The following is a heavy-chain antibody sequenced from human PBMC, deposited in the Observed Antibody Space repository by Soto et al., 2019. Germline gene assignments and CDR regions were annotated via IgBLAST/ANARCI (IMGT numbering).Heavy chain of an antibody. CDR3: ARHWVGGDYSAFDI. J-gene: IGHJ3*02. Sequence: SETLSLTCTVSGGSISSYYWSWIRQPPGKGLEWIGYIYYSGSTNYNPSLKSRVTISVDTSKNQFSLKLSSVTAADTAVYYCARHWVGGDYSAFDIWGQGTMVTVSS. D-gene: IGHD4-17*01. V-gene: IGHV4-59*01. CDR2: IYYSGST. CDR1: GGSISSYY.